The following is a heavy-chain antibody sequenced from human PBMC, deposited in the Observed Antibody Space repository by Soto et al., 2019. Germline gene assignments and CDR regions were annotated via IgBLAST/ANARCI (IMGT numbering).Heavy chain of an antibody. D-gene: IGHD4-17*01. J-gene: IGHJ2*01. CDR2: MNPNSGNT. CDR1: GYTFTSYD. Sequence: QVQLVQSGAEVKKPGASVKVSCKASGYTFTSYDINWVRQATGQGLEWMGWMNPNSGNTGYAQKFQGTVTRTRNTSISTAYMELSSLRSEDTAVYYCARTFNGDYSLGWYFDLWGRGTLVTVSS. V-gene: IGHV1-8*01. CDR3: ARTFNGDYSLGWYFDL.